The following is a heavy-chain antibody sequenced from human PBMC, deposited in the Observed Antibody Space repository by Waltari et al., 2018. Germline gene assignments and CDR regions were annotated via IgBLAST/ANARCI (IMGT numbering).Heavy chain of an antibody. V-gene: IGHV3-7*01. Sequence: EVQLVESGGGLVQPGGSLRLSCAASGFTFSSYWMSWVRQAPGKGLEWVANIKQDGSGKYYVDSVKGRFTISRDNAKNSLYLQMNSLRAEDTAVYYCARLIAARPSPGGYWGQGTLVTVSS. CDR1: GFTFSSYW. CDR2: IKQDGSGK. J-gene: IGHJ4*02. D-gene: IGHD6-6*01. CDR3: ARLIAARPSPGGY.